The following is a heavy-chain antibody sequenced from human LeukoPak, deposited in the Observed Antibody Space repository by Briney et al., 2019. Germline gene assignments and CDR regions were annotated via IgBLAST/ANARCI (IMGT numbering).Heavy chain of an antibody. Sequence: SETLSHTCTVSGGSISSGDYYWSWIRQPPGKGLEWIGYIYYSGSTYYNPSLKSRVTISVDTSKNQFSLKLSSVTAADTAVYYCARGHGDYVDYWGQGTLVTVSS. D-gene: IGHD4-17*01. CDR3: ARGHGDYVDY. CDR2: IYYSGST. J-gene: IGHJ4*02. CDR1: GGSISSGDYY. V-gene: IGHV4-30-4*01.